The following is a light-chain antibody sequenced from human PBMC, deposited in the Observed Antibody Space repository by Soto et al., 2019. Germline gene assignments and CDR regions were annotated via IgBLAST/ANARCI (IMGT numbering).Light chain of an antibody. CDR2: GAS. CDR3: QQYYTIAWT. J-gene: IGKJ1*01. Sequence: EIVMTQSPATLSVSPGERATLSCRASQSVSSNLAWYQQKPGQAPRLLIYGASTRATGIPARFSGSGSGTEFTLTISSLQSEDFAVYYCQQYYTIAWTFGQGTKVEIK. V-gene: IGKV3-15*01. CDR1: QSVSSN.